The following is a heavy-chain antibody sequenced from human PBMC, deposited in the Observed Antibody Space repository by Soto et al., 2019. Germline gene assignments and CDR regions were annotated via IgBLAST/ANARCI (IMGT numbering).Heavy chain of an antibody. D-gene: IGHD2-21*01. CDR2: VYYSGGA. CDR3: GRVVEGDTRNTDFDS. Sequence: SETLSLTCAVSGVSIHNSHSFWGWTRQPPGKGLEFTANVYYSGGAHYNPSFKSRVTISVDKATNQVSLRMSSVTAADTAVYFCGRVVEGDTRNTDFDSWGQGTLVTVSS. CDR1: GVSIHNSHSF. J-gene: IGHJ5*01. V-gene: IGHV4-39*01.